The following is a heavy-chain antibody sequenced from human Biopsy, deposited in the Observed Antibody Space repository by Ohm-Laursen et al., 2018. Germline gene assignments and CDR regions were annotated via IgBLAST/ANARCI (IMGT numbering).Heavy chain of an antibody. CDR2: INPKSWDT. CDR1: GYTFTAFS. CDR3: ARGRRHCSGTCSRWYFDL. Sequence: ASVKVSCKPSGYTFTAFSVHWLRQAPGQGLEWMGWINPKSWDTDYPQNFQGRVSMTRDTSISTAYMDLSRLRSDDTAVYYCARGRRHCSGTCSRWYFDLWGRGTLVTVSS. V-gene: IGHV1-2*02. J-gene: IGHJ2*01. D-gene: IGHD2-2*01.